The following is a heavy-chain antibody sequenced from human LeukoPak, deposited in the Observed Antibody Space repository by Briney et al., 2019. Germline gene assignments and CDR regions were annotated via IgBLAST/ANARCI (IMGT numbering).Heavy chain of an antibody. CDR3: ARQYYDYVWGSYRPLDY. D-gene: IGHD3-16*02. V-gene: IGHV1-69*04. Sequence: ASVKVSCKASGGTFSSYAISWVRQAPGQGLEWMGRIIPILGIANYAQKFQGRVTITADKSTSTAYMELSSLRSEDTAVYYCARQYYDYVWGSYRPLDYWGQGTLVTVSS. CDR1: GGTFSSYA. J-gene: IGHJ4*02. CDR2: IIPILGIA.